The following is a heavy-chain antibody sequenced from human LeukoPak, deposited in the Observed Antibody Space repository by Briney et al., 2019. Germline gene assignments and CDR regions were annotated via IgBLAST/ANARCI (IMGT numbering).Heavy chain of an antibody. CDR2: IYSGGST. J-gene: IGHJ4*02. V-gene: IGHV3-53*01. Sequence: GGSLRLSCAASGFTVSSNYMSWVRQAPGKGLEWVSVIYSGGSTYYADSVKGRFTISRDNSKNTLYLQMNSLRAEDTAVYYCARGRYDSSGYYTPFDYWGQGTLVTVSS. CDR1: GFTVSSNY. CDR3: ARGRYDSSGYYTPFDY. D-gene: IGHD3-22*01.